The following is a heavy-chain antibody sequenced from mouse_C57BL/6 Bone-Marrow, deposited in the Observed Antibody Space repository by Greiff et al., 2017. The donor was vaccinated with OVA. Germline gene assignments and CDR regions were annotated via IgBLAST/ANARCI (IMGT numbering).Heavy chain of an antibody. J-gene: IGHJ3*01. V-gene: IGHV5-6*01. CDR1: GFTFSSYG. CDR3: ARHEWLLAWFAY. Sequence: DVHLVESGGDLVKPGGSLKLSCAASGFTFSSYGMSWVRQTPDKRLEWVATISSGGSYTYYPDSVKGRFTISRDNAKNTLYLQMSSLKSEDTAMYYCARHEWLLAWFAYWGQGTLVTVSA. D-gene: IGHD2-3*01. CDR2: ISSGGSYT.